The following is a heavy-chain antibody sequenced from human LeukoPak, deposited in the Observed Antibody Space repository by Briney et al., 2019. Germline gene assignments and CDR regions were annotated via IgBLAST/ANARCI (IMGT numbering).Heavy chain of an antibody. CDR3: ARVESCSSTSCYFHWFDP. J-gene: IGHJ5*02. Sequence: ASVKVSCKTSGFPFTHHGITWVRQAPGQGLEWMGWISGYNGDTTYAQKFQGRVTLTTDTSTSTVYMELRSLRSDDTAVYYCARVESCSSTSCYFHWFDPWGQGTLVTVSS. CDR1: GFPFTHHG. CDR2: ISGYNGDT. D-gene: IGHD2-2*01. V-gene: IGHV1-18*01.